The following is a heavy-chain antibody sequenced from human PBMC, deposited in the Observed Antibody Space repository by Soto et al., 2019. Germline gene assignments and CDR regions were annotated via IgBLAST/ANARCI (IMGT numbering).Heavy chain of an antibody. CDR3: ARDQKGGNCSGGSCQYYYGMDV. CDR2: TSYDGSNK. J-gene: IGHJ6*02. V-gene: IGHV3-30-3*01. CDR1: GFTFSNYS. D-gene: IGHD2-15*01. Sequence: QVQLVESGGGVVQPGTSLRLSCTASGFTFSNYSMHWVRQAPGKGLEWVAVTSYDGSNKYYADSVKGRFTISRDNSKNTMYVQMNSLRGEDTAIYYCARDQKGGNCSGGSCQYYYGMDVWGQGTTVTVSS.